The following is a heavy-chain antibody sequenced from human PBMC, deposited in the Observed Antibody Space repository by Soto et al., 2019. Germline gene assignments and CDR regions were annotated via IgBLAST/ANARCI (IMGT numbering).Heavy chain of an antibody. J-gene: IGHJ6*02. V-gene: IGHV3-23*01. CDR1: GFTFSSYA. Sequence: PGGSLRLSCAASGFTFSSYAMSWVRQAPGKGLEWVSAISGSGGSTYYADSVKGRFTISRDNSKNTLYLQMNSLRAEDTAVYYCAKGVIVATIGGMDVWGQGTTVTVSS. CDR3: AKGVIVATIGGMDV. D-gene: IGHD5-12*01. CDR2: ISGSGGST.